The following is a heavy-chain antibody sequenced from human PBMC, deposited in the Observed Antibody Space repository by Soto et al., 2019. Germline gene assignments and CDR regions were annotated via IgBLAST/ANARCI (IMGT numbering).Heavy chain of an antibody. D-gene: IGHD2-2*01. CDR2: INADGTST. CDR3: VKVLARGVGVPRFYFDS. Sequence: PGGSLRLSCAASGFTFSNSWMHWVRQVSGKGLEWVSRINADGTSTSYADSVKGRFTISRDNAKNTLYLHVNSLRAEDTAVYYCVKVLARGVGVPRFYFDSWGQGALGIVS. V-gene: IGHV3-74*01. CDR1: GFTFSNSW. J-gene: IGHJ4*02.